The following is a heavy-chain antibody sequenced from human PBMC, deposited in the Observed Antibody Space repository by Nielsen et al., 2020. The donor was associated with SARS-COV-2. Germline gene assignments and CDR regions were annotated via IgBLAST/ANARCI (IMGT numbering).Heavy chain of an antibody. D-gene: IGHD3-10*01. Sequence: GGLLRSPCEPSEFTSNIYALAWVRRAPGRGLQWVTGVSASGGSTYYTDSVKGRFSISRDNSKNTLFLQMNSLRVEDTALYYCSKDGVGRCDALDLWGQGTMVTVSS. J-gene: IGHJ3*01. CDR2: VSASGGST. CDR3: SKDGVGRCDALDL. CDR1: EFTSNIYA. V-gene: IGHV3-23*01.